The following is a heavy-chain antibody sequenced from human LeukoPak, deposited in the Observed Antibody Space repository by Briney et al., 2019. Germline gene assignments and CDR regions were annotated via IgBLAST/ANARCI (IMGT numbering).Heavy chain of an antibody. D-gene: IGHD1-26*01. CDR1: GFTFSSYS. CDR2: ISSSSSYI. V-gene: IGHV3-21*01. J-gene: IGHJ4*02. Sequence: PGGSLRLSCAASGFTFSSYSMNWVRQAPGKGLEWVSSISSSSSYIYYADSVKGRFTISRDNAKNSLYLQMNSLRAEDTAVYYCARVHSGSQYYFDYWGQGTLVTVSS. CDR3: ARVHSGSQYYFDY.